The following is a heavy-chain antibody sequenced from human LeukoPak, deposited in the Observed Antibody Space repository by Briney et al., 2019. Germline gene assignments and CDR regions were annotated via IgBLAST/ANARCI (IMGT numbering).Heavy chain of an antibody. Sequence: GGSLRLSCAASGFTFSSYWMSWVRQAPGKGLEWVANIKQDGSEKYYVDSVKGRFTISRDNAKNSLYLQMNSLRAEDTAVYYCARARSRIAAPSDYWGQGTLVTVSS. CDR3: ARARSRIAAPSDY. CDR1: GFTFSSYW. V-gene: IGHV3-7*01. CDR2: IKQDGSEK. J-gene: IGHJ4*02. D-gene: IGHD6-6*01.